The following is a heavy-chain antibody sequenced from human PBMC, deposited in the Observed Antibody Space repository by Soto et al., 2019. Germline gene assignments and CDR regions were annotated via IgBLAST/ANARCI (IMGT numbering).Heavy chain of an antibody. Sequence: QAQVVQSGAEVRKPGSSVKLSCKASEGTFNSYAIACVRQAPGQGLEWMGGTIPYYNTLNYAQKFQDRVTITADDSTTTVYMELSSLRSDATAVYFCASGASRWYPYFFDAWAQGTLVTVSS. D-gene: IGHD6-13*01. CDR1: EGTFNSYA. CDR3: ASGASRWYPYFFDA. V-gene: IGHV1-69*01. CDR2: TIPYYNTL. J-gene: IGHJ4*02.